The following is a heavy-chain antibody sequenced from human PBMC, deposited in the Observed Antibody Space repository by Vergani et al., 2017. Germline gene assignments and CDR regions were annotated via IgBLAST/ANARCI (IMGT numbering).Heavy chain of an antibody. CDR1: GGSISSSNYY. CDR2: IYYSGNT. D-gene: IGHD1-26*01. J-gene: IGHJ4*02. Sequence: QLQLQESGPGLVKPSETLSLTCTVSGGSISSSNYYWGWIRQPPGKGLEWMGKIYYSGNTYYNPSRESRVTISVDTSKNQFSLKLSSVTAADAAVYYCGRDPRGATHDYWGQGTLVTVSS. CDR3: GRDPRGATHDY. V-gene: IGHV4-39*07.